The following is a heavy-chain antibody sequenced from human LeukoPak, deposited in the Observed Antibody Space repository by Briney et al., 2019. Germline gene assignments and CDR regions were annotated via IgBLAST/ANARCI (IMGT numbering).Heavy chain of an antibody. V-gene: IGHV3-30*02. D-gene: IGHD3-10*01. CDR1: GFTFSTFG. CDR3: AKDQGVVGSYDY. Sequence: GGSLRLSSTGSGFTFSTFGINWVRQAPDKGLEWVAFIQYDDSIEYYADSVKGRFTISRDNCKNTLYLQMNSLRGDDTAVYYCAKDQGVVGSYDYWGHGTLVTVSS. J-gene: IGHJ4*01. CDR2: IQYDDSIE.